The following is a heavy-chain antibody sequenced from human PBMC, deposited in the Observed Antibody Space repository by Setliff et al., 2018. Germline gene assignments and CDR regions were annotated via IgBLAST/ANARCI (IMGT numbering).Heavy chain of an antibody. CDR1: GFSFSSFG. CDR2: IWYQGSNK. D-gene: IGHD6-6*01. CDR3: AKRGHYSSSDGLSFDF. Sequence: GGSLRLSCAASGFSFSSFGMHWVRQAPGKGLEWVANIWYQGSNKYYADSVKGRFTISRDNSKNTVYLQMNSLRVEDTAVYFCAKRGHYSSSDGLSFDFWGQGTQVTVSS. J-gene: IGHJ4*02. V-gene: IGHV3-33*03.